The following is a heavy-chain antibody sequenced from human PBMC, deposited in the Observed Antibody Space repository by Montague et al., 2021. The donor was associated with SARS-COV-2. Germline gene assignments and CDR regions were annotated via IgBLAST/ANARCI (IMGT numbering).Heavy chain of an antibody. CDR1: GGSFSGNY. Sequence: SETLSLTCAVYGGSFSGNYWNWIRQPPGKGLEWIGEINHGGSTNYNPSLKSRLTISTDTSKSQFSLKLTSVAAADTAVYYCARLRDGVVPSPILGVGPYYSYYCMDVWGKETTVTVSS. CDR3: ARLRDGVVPSPILGVGPYYSYYCMDV. J-gene: IGHJ6*03. V-gene: IGHV4-34*01. D-gene: IGHD3-10*01. CDR2: INHGGST.